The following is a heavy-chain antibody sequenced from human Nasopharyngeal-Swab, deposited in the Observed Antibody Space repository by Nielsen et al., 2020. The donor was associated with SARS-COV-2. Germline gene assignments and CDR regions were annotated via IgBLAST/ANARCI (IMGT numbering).Heavy chain of an antibody. J-gene: IGHJ5*02. Sequence: GESLKISCAASGFTFSSYEMNWVRQAPGKGLEWVSYISSSGSTRYYADSVKGRFTISRDNSKNTLYLQMNSLRAEDTAVYYCAKEGIAVAAGSWFDPWGQGTLVTVSS. CDR2: ISSSGSTR. V-gene: IGHV3-48*03. CDR1: GFTFSSYE. CDR3: AKEGIAVAAGSWFDP. D-gene: IGHD6-19*01.